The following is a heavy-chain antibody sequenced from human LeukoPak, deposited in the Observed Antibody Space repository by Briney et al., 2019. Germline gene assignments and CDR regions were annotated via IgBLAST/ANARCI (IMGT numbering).Heavy chain of an antibody. V-gene: IGHV4-38-2*02. J-gene: IGHJ4*02. CDR3: ARGGYYDILTGLFDC. D-gene: IGHD3-9*01. CDR1: GYSISSGYY. CDR2: IDHSGST. Sequence: TSETLSLTCTVSGYSISSGYYWGWIRQPPGKGLEWTGSIDHSGSTYYNPSLKSRITISVDTSKNQFSLKLSSVTAADTAVYYCARGGYYDILTGLFDCWGQGTLVTVSS.